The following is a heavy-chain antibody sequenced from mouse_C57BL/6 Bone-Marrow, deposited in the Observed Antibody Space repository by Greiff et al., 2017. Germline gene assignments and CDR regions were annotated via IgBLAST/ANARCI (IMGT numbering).Heavy chain of an antibody. CDR2: IDPNSGGT. Sequence: QSCKASGYTFTSYWMHWVKQRPGRGLEWIGRIDPNSGGTKYNEKFKSKATLTVDKPSSTAYMQLSSLTSEDSAVYYCAREGYGYGNYPFFAYWGQGTLVTVSA. CDR1: GYTFTSYW. V-gene: IGHV1-72*01. D-gene: IGHD2-10*02. J-gene: IGHJ3*01. CDR3: AREGYGYGNYPFFAY.